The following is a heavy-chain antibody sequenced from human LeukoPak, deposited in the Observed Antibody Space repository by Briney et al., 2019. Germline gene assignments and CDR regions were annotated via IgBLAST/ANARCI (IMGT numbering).Heavy chain of an antibody. CDR1: GFTFSSYA. J-gene: IGHJ4*02. Sequence: AGGSLRLSCSASGFTFSSYAMTWVHQAPGKGLEWVSAISGSGGTTYYADSVKGRFTISRDNSKNTLYLQMNSLRAEDTAVYYCAREGAYDYVWGSYRYNYFDYWGQGTLVTVSS. CDR2: ISGSGGTT. CDR3: AREGAYDYVWGSYRYNYFDY. V-gene: IGHV3-23*01. D-gene: IGHD3-16*02.